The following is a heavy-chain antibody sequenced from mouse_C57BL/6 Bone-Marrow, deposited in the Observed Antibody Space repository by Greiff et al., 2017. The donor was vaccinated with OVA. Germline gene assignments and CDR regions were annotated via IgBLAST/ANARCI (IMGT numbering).Heavy chain of an antibody. Sequence: EVMLVESGGGLVQSGRSLRLSCATSGFTFSDFYMEWVRQAPGKGLEWIAASRNKANDYTTEYSASVKGRFIVSRDTSQSILYLQMNALRAEDTAIYYCARDASYYSKKAYWGQGTLVTVSA. D-gene: IGHD2-5*01. V-gene: IGHV7-1*01. CDR1: GFTFSDFY. J-gene: IGHJ3*01. CDR3: ARDASYYSKKAY. CDR2: SRNKANDYTT.